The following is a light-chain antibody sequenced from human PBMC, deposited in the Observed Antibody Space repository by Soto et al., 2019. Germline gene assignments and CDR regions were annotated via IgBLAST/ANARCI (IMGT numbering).Light chain of an antibody. J-gene: IGKJ4*01. CDR3: QKYDDAPLT. Sequence: DSQMTQSPSSLSASVGDRVTITCRASQGINNFLAWYQQKPGKVPKLLIYAASTLRSGVPSRFSGSGSGTDFSLTISSLQPEDVATYYCQKYDDAPLTFGGGTKVEIK. CDR2: AAS. V-gene: IGKV1-27*01. CDR1: QGINNF.